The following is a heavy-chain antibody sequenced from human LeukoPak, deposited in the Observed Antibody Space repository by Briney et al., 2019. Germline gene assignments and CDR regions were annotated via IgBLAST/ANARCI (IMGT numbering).Heavy chain of an antibody. V-gene: IGHV1-2*02. CDR1: GYTFTGYY. CDR2: INPDSGGT. D-gene: IGHD2-15*01. Sequence: ASVKVSXKASGYTFTGYYMHWVRQAPGQGLKWMGWINPDSGGTNYAQKFQGRVTMTRDTSISTAYMELSRLRSDDTAVYYCARYCSGGSCVDYWGQGTLVTVSS. J-gene: IGHJ4*02. CDR3: ARYCSGGSCVDY.